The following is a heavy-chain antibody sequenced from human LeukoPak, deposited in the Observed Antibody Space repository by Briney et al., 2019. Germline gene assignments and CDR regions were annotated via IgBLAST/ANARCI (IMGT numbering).Heavy chain of an antibody. V-gene: IGHV3-74*01. CDR3: ARGTYKVRGVTPFDY. CDR2: TNSDGSST. D-gene: IGHD3-10*01. Sequence: GRSLRLSCAASGFTFSSYWMHWVRQAPGKGLVWVSRTNSDGSSTSYADSVKGRFTISRDNAKNTLYLQMNSLRAEDTAVYYCARGTYKVRGVTPFDYWGQGTLVTVSS. J-gene: IGHJ4*02. CDR1: GFTFSSYW.